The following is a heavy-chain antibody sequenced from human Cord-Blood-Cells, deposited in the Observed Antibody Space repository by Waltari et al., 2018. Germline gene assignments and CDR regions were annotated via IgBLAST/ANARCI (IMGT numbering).Heavy chain of an antibody. CDR3: ATYSRYFDWLFWFDP. CDR2: FGPEDGET. D-gene: IGHD3-9*01. J-gene: IGHJ5*02. V-gene: IGHV1-24*01. CDR1: GHTLTELS. Sequence: QVHLVQSGAEGNKPGPSQTVSCKVSGHTLTELSIHWVRQDPGKGLEWMGGFGPEDGETNYAQKFQGRVTMTEDTSTDTAYMELSSLRSEDTAVYYCATYSRYFDWLFWFDPWGQGTLVTVSS.